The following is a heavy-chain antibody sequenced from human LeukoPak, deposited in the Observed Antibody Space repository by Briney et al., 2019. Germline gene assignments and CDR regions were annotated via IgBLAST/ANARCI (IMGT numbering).Heavy chain of an antibody. J-gene: IGHJ4*02. CDR1: GFTFSSYG. CDR3: AKALYYDSAFDY. V-gene: IGHV3-30*18. Sequence: PGGSLRLSCAASGFTFSSYGMHWVRQAPGKGLEWVAVISYDGSNKYYADSVKGRFTISRDNSKNTLYLQMNSLSAEDTAVYYCAKALYYDSAFDYWVQGTLVTVSS. CDR2: ISYDGSNK. D-gene: IGHD3-22*01.